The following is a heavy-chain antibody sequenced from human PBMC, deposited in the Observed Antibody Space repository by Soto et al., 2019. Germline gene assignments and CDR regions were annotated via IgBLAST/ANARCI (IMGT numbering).Heavy chain of an antibody. CDR3: ARSLYQLFDY. CDR2: IYYSGST. J-gene: IGHJ4*02. D-gene: IGHD2-2*01. CDR1: GGSISSGGYY. V-gene: IGHV4-31*03. Sequence: SETLSLTCTVSGGSISSGGYYWSWIRQHPGKGLEWIGYIYYSGSTYYNPSLKSRVTISVDTSKNQFSLKLSSVTAADTAVYYCARSLYQLFDYWGQGTLVTVSS.